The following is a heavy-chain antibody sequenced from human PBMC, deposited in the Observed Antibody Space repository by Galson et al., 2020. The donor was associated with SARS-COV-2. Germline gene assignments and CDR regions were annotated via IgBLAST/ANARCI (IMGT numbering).Heavy chain of an antibody. CDR1: GYSFTSYW. Sequence: GESLKISCQGSGYSFTSYWIGWVRQMPGKGLEWMGIIYPGDSDTRYSPSFQGQVTISADKSISTAYLQWSSLKASDTAMYYCARADPLGYGSGSYGVYYWGQGTLVTVSS. V-gene: IGHV5-51*01. D-gene: IGHD3-10*01. CDR2: IYPGDSDT. CDR3: ARADPLGYGSGSYGVYY. J-gene: IGHJ4*02.